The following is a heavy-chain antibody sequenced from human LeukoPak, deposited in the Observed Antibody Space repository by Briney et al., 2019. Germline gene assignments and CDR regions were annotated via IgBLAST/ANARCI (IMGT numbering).Heavy chain of an antibody. Sequence: GASVKVSCKASGGTFSSYAISWVRQAPGQGLEWMGRIIPILGIANYAQKFQGRVTITADKSTSPAYMELSSLRSEDTAVYYCAGVHSPLWYFDYWGQGTLVTVSS. CDR2: IIPILGIA. D-gene: IGHD3-16*01. V-gene: IGHV1-69*04. CDR3: AGVHSPLWYFDY. CDR1: GGTFSSYA. J-gene: IGHJ4*02.